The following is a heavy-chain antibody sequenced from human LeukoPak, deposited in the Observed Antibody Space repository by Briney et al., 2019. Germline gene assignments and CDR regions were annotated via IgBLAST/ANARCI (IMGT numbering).Heavy chain of an antibody. Sequence: GGSLRLSCAASGFSFNNFLMTWVRQAPGKGLEWVSSIRSMSGYIFYADSVKGRFTISRDNAKNSLYLQMNSLRAEDTAVYYCARALATLNPSDYWGQGTLVTVSS. CDR3: ARALATLNPSDY. J-gene: IGHJ4*02. V-gene: IGHV3-21*01. CDR1: GFSFNNFL. D-gene: IGHD5-24*01. CDR2: IRSMSGYI.